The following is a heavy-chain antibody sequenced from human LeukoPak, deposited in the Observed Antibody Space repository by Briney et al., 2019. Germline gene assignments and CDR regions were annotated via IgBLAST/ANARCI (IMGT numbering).Heavy chain of an antibody. J-gene: IGHJ5*02. CDR2: IKQDGSEK. CDR1: GFTFSSYW. V-gene: IGHV3-7*03. Sequence: GGSLRLSCAASGFTFSSYWMSWVRQAPGKGLEWVANIKQDGSEKYYVDSVKGRFTISRDNAKNSLYLQMNSLRAEDTAVYYCAKSLSSIAAQKGWFDPWGQGTLVTVSS. CDR3: AKSLSSIAAQKGWFDP. D-gene: IGHD6-6*01.